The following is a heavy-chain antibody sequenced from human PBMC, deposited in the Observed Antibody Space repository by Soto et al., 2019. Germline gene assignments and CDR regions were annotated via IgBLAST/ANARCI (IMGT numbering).Heavy chain of an antibody. D-gene: IGHD6-19*01. CDR2: ISSSGSTI. V-gene: IGHV3-48*02. CDR1: GCTFSSYS. Sequence: XGSLRLSCAASGCTFSSYSMNWVRQAPGKGLEWVSYISSSGSTIYYADSVKGRFTISRDNAKNSLYLQMNSLRDEDTAVYYCARVFGYSSGWLDYWGQGALVTVSS. CDR3: ARVFGYSSGWLDY. J-gene: IGHJ4*02.